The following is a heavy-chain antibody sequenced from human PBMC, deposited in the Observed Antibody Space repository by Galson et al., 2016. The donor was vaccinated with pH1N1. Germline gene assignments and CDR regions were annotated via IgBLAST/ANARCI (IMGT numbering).Heavy chain of an antibody. J-gene: IGHJ4*02. CDR1: GYIFTSDY. Sequence: SVKVSCKASGYIFTSDYFHWVRQAPGQGLEWMGVIDPSNGGTTFAQKLQGLVTMTRDTSTSTVYMELRGLKSEDTAVYFCIRDLGRLRDYWGQRTLVTVSS. V-gene: IGHV1-46*04. CDR3: IRDLGRLRDY. CDR2: IDPSNGGT. D-gene: IGHD7-27*01.